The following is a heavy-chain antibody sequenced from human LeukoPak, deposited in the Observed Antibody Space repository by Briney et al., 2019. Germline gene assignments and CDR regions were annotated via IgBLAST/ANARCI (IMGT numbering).Heavy chain of an antibody. D-gene: IGHD3-10*01. Sequence: ASVKVSCKASGYTFTSYGISWVRQAPGQGLEWMGWISAYNGNTNHAQKLQGRVTMTTDTSTSTAYMELRSLRPDDTAVYYCARLWFGEFNWFDPWGQGTLVTVSS. V-gene: IGHV1-18*01. CDR1: GYTFTSYG. J-gene: IGHJ5*02. CDR3: ARLWFGEFNWFDP. CDR2: ISAYNGNT.